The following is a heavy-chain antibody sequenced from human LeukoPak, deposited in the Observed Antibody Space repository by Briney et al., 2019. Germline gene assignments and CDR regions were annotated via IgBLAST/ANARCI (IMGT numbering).Heavy chain of an antibody. D-gene: IGHD4-23*01. CDR3: ARRAGGYSHPYDY. CDR2: ISSSGSTI. Sequence: GGSLRLSCAASGCTFSSYEMNWVRQAPGRVVEWVAYISSSGSTISYEDSVKGRFTISRDNAKNSLYLQMNSLRAEDTAVYYCARRAGGYSHPYDYWGQGTLVTVSS. J-gene: IGHJ4*02. V-gene: IGHV3-48*03. CDR1: GCTFSSYE.